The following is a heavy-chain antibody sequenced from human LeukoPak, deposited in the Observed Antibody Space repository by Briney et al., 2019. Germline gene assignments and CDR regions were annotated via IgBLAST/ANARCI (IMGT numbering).Heavy chain of an antibody. Sequence: PGGSLRLSCVASGFTFSNYWMHWVRHAPGKGLVWVSRIKGDGSSTTYADSVKGRFTISRDNAKNALYLQMNSLRPEDTAVYYCARGAYCGGDRPLPNSLYWGQGILVTVSS. V-gene: IGHV3-74*01. J-gene: IGHJ4*02. CDR1: GFTFSNYW. CDR3: ARGAYCGGDRPLPNSLY. D-gene: IGHD2-21*01. CDR2: IKGDGSST.